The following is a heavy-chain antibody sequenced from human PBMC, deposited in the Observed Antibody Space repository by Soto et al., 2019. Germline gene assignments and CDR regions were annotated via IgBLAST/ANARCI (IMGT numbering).Heavy chain of an antibody. Sequence: SETLSLTCPVSGDSISTYYWSWIRQPPGKGLEWIGYVYYSGSTLYNPSLESRVTLSIDMSKKQVSLKLSSVIAADTAVYYCARTRMIESWIDYWGHGTLVTVSS. CDR1: GDSISTYY. V-gene: IGHV4-59*01. J-gene: IGHJ4*01. D-gene: IGHD2-21*01. CDR3: ARTRMIESWIDY. CDR2: VYYSGST.